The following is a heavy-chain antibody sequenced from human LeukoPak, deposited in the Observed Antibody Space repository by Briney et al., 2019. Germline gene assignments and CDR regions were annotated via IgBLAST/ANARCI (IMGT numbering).Heavy chain of an antibody. CDR3: AKELRGYTGNPLH. CDR2: INPNSGGT. D-gene: IGHD5-12*01. V-gene: IGHV1-2*02. J-gene: IGHJ4*02. CDR1: GYTFTGYY. Sequence: GASVKVSCKASGYTFTGYYMHWVRQAPGQGLEWMGWINPNSGGTNYAQKFQGRVTMTRDTSISTAYMDLSRLRSDDTAVYYCAKELRGYTGNPLHWGQGTLVTVSS.